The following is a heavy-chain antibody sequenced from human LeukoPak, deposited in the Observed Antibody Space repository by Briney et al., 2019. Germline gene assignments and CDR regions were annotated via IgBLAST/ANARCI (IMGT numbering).Heavy chain of an antibody. CDR3: AKKDLLSGAFDI. CDR2: ISSSSSII. Sequence: GGSLRLSCAASGFAFSTYSMNWVRQAPGRGLEWVSSISSSSSIIYYADSVKGRFTISRDNSKNTLYLQMDSLRAEDTAVYYCAKKDLLSGAFDIWGQGTMVIVSS. J-gene: IGHJ3*02. D-gene: IGHD1-26*01. CDR1: GFAFSTYS. V-gene: IGHV3-21*04.